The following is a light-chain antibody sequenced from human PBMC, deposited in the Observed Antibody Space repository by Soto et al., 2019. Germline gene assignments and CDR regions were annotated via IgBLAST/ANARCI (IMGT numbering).Light chain of an antibody. V-gene: IGKV1-6*01. CDR3: LQDYKYPRT. CDR2: GAS. J-gene: IGKJ1*01. Sequence: AIQMTQSPSSLSASVGDRVTITCRASQGIRNDLGWYQLQPGKAPKLLIYGASSLQSGVPSRFSGGESGQDFTLAINILQPEDFATYYCLQDYKYPRTFGQGTKVE. CDR1: QGIRND.